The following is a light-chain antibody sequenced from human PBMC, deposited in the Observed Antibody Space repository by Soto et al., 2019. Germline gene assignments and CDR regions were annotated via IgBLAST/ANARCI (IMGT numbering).Light chain of an antibody. V-gene: IGKV3-20*01. Sequence: ERVMPHAPGTLSVSPGERATLSCRASQTIDTNLAWYEQKPGQAPRLLIYGASNRATGIPDRFSGSGSGTDFTLTISRLEPEDFAVYYCQQYDNSPLTFGGGTKVDIK. J-gene: IGKJ4*01. CDR3: QQYDNSPLT. CDR1: QTIDTN. CDR2: GAS.